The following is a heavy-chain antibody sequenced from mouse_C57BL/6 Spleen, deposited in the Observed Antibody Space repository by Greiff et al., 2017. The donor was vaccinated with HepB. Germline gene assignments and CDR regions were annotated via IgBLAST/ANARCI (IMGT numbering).Heavy chain of an antibody. CDR2: ISGGGGNT. J-gene: IGHJ1*03. V-gene: IGHV5-9*01. CDR3: ARQYYYGSSHWYFDV. Sequence: DVKLVESGGGLVKPGGSLKLSCAASGFTFSSYTMSWVRQTPEKRLEWVATISGGGGNTYYPDSVKGRFTISRDNAKNTLYQQMSSLRSEDTALYYWARQYYYGSSHWYFDVWGTGTTVTVSS. CDR1: GFTFSSYT. D-gene: IGHD1-1*01.